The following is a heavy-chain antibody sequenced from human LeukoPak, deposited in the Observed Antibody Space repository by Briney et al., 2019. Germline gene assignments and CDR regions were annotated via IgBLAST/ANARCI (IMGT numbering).Heavy chain of an antibody. CDR3: ARDLVYSSGWYAGELDH. V-gene: IGHV3-30*04. CDR1: GFAFSSDA. Sequence: GGSLRLSCSASGFAFSSDAMHWVRQAPGRGLEWLALISYDGSNEDHAESVRGRLTISRDNSKNTLFLQMNSLRPEDTAVYYCARDLVYSSGWYAGELDHWGLGTLVIVSS. J-gene: IGHJ4*02. CDR2: ISYDGSNE. D-gene: IGHD6-19*01.